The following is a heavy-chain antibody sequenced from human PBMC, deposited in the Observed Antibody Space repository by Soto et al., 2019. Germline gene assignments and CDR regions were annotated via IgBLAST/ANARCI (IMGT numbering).Heavy chain of an antibody. V-gene: IGHV3-11*06. CDR2: ISSSSYT. CDR3: ARVGPGIAVADLDY. Sequence: GGSLRLSGAASGFTFSDYYISWMRQAPGKGLEWVSYISSSSYTNYADSVKGRFTISRDNAKNSLYLQMNSLRAEDTAVYYCARVGPGIAVADLDYWGQGILLTLSS. J-gene: IGHJ4*02. D-gene: IGHD6-19*01. CDR1: GFTFSDYY.